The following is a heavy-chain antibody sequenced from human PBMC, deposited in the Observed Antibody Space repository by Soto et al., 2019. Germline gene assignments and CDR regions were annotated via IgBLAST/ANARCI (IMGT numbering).Heavy chain of an antibody. D-gene: IGHD3-3*01. CDR3: ARDFGGFDP. Sequence: ASVKVSCKASGDTFGSCGSSWVRQAPGQGLEWMGWISAYNGNTKYSQKFQGRVTITRDTSASTAYMELSSLRSEDTAVYYCARDFGGFDPWGQGTLVTVSS. V-gene: IGHV1-18*01. CDR1: GDTFGSCG. J-gene: IGHJ5*02. CDR2: ISAYNGNT.